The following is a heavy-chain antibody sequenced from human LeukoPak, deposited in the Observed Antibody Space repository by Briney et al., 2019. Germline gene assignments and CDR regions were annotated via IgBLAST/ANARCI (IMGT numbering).Heavy chain of an antibody. V-gene: IGHV1-2*02. J-gene: IGHJ5*02. CDR1: GYTFTGYY. Sequence: ASVKVSCKASGYTFTGYYMRWVRQAPGQGLEWMGWINPNSGGTNYAQKFQGRVTMTRDTSISTAYMELSRLRSDDTAVYYCARGEQLEGDWFDPWGQGTLVTVSS. CDR3: ARGEQLEGDWFDP. D-gene: IGHD6-6*01. CDR2: INPNSGGT.